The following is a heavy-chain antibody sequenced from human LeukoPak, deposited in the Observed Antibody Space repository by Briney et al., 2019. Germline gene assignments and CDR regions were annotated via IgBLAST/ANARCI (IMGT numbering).Heavy chain of an antibody. V-gene: IGHV3-30-3*02. D-gene: IGHD2-15*01. Sequence: QPGGSLRLSCAASGFTFSSYAMHWVRQAPGKGLEWVAVISYDGSNKYYADSVKGRFTISRDNSKNTLYLQMNSLRAEDTAVYYCAKLDIIFGGQGTLVTVSS. CDR2: ISYDGSNK. CDR3: AKLDIIF. CDR1: GFTFSSYA. J-gene: IGHJ4*02.